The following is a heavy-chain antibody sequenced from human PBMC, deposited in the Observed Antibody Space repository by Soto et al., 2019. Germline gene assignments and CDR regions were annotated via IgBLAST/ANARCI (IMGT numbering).Heavy chain of an antibody. D-gene: IGHD3-9*01. CDR1: GVTFSNAW. V-gene: IGHV3-15*01. J-gene: IGHJ1*01. Sequence: PGGSLRLSYAASGVTFSNAWMSWVRQAPGKGLEWVGRIKSKTDGGTTDYADSVKGRFTISRDNSKNTLYLQMNSLRAEDTAVYYCARDSHYDILTGREIGYFQHWGQGTLVTVSS. CDR3: ARDSHYDILTGREIGYFQH. CDR2: IKSKTDGGTT.